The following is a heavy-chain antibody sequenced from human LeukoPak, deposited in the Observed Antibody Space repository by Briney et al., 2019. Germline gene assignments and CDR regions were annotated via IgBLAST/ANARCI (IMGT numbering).Heavy chain of an antibody. D-gene: IGHD3-22*01. CDR3: ARVDSSGYYFDY. CDR1: GYTFTSYG. Sequence: ASVTVSCNASGYTFTSYGISWGRQAPGQGLEWMGWISAYNGNTNYAQKLQGRVTMTTDTSTSTAYMELRSLRSDDTAVYYCARVDSSGYYFDYWGQGTLVTVSS. V-gene: IGHV1-18*01. J-gene: IGHJ4*02. CDR2: ISAYNGNT.